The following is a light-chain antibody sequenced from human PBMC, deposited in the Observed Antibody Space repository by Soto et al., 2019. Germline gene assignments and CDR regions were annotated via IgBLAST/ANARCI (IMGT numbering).Light chain of an antibody. CDR3: KQRSNWIT. Sequence: EVVMTQSPATLSVSAGAIANLSGRARQSGSSYLAWYQQKPGQAPRLLIYDASNRATGIPARFSGSGSGTDFTLTISSLEPEDFAVYYCKQRSNWITCGQGPRRAIK. CDR1: QSGSSY. V-gene: IGKV3-11*01. J-gene: IGKJ5*01. CDR2: DAS.